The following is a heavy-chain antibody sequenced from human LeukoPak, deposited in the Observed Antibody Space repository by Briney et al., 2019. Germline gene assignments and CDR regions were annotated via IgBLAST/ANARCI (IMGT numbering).Heavy chain of an antibody. CDR3: ARDLVGTTKGEGLDY. D-gene: IGHD1-26*01. Sequence: GGSLRLSCAASGFAFTKYAMAWVRQAPGQGLEWVSTITGRADSTYYADSVKGRFSVSRDNSKNTVYLQMNSLRAEDTAVYYCARDLVGTTKGEGLDYWGQGTLVTVSS. V-gene: IGHV3-23*01. CDR2: ITGRADST. J-gene: IGHJ4*02. CDR1: GFAFTKYA.